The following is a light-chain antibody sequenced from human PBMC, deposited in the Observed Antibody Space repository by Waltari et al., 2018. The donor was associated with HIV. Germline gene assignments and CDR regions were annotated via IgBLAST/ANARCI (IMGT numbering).Light chain of an antibody. CDR2: TTN. CDR3: ASWDANLNGIV. CDR1: FSNVGSHT. V-gene: IGLV1-44*01. Sequence: QSILTQPPSTSGTPGQRVTISCSGSFSNVGSHTVNWFQPLPGTSPKPLSYTTNQRPAGVPARCPGSKSGTSASLAISGRQSEYEAVYYCASWDANLNGIVFGGGTKLAVL. J-gene: IGLJ3*02.